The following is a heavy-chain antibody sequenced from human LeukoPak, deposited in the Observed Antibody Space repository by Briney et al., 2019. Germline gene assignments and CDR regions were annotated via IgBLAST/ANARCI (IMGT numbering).Heavy chain of an antibody. CDR2: INHSGST. V-gene: IGHV4-34*01. J-gene: IGHJ4*02. Sequence: PSETLSLTCAVYGGSFSGYYWSWIRQPPGKGLEWIGEINHSGSTNYNPSLKSRVTISVDTSKNQFSLKLSSVTAADTAVYYCARTSYYYDSSGYSYWGQGTLVTVSS. D-gene: IGHD3-22*01. CDR3: ARTSYYYDSSGYSY. CDR1: GGSFSGYY.